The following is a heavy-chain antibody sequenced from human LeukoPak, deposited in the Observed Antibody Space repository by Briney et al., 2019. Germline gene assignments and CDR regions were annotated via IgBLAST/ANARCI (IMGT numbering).Heavy chain of an antibody. CDR1: GGSFSGYY. D-gene: IGHD6-13*01. CDR3: ARRRSSWPYYYYYYMDV. J-gene: IGHJ6*03. V-gene: IGHV4-34*01. CDR2: INHSGST. Sequence: SETLSLTCAVYGGSFSGYYWSWIRQPPGKGLEWIGEINHSGSTNYNPSLKSRVTISVDTSKNQFSLKLSSVTAADAAVYYCARRRSSWPYYYYYYMDVWGKGTTVTISS.